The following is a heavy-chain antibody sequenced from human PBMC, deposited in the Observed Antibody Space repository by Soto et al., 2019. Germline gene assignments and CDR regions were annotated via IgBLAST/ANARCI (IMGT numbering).Heavy chain of an antibody. CDR2: ISSSGGST. V-gene: IGHV3-23*01. D-gene: IGHD3-22*01. Sequence: EVQLLESGGDLIQPGGSLRLSCAASGFTFSSYAMRWVRLAPGKGLGWVSAISSSGGSTFYADSVKGLFTISRDNSSNTLYLPTNSLRAEDTAIYYCAKYQPMTQPRPYFDYWGQGTLVTVSS. CDR3: AKYQPMTQPRPYFDY. J-gene: IGHJ4*02. CDR1: GFTFSSYA.